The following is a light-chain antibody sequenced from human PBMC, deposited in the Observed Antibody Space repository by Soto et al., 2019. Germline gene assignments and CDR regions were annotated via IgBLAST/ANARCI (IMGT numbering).Light chain of an antibody. Sequence: SYELTQSPSVSVSPGQTARITCSGDALPKQYAYWYQQKPGQAPVMVIYKDSERPSGIPERISGSSSGTTVTLTISGVQAEDEADYYCQSADSSGTYVVFGGGTKLTVL. CDR2: KDS. J-gene: IGLJ2*01. CDR3: QSADSSGTYVV. CDR1: ALPKQY. V-gene: IGLV3-25*03.